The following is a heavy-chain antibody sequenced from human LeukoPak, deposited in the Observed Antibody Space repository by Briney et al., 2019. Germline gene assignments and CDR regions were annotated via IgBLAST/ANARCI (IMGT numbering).Heavy chain of an antibody. CDR1: GFTFSRHG. CDR3: ARDSSSWYYFDY. V-gene: IGHV3-30*03. D-gene: IGHD6-13*01. CDR2: ISNDGSRK. J-gene: IGHJ4*02. Sequence: GGSLRLSCAPSGFTFSRHGMHWVRQAPGKGLEWVAIISNDGSRKYYAHSVEGRFTISRDNSKNTLYLQMNSLRAEDTAVYYCARDSSSWYYFDYWGQGTLVTVSS.